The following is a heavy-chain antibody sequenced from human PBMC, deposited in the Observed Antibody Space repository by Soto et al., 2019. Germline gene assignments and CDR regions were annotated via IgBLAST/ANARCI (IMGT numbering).Heavy chain of an antibody. CDR3: VREAPCSNGVCQFDY. J-gene: IGHJ4*02. CDR1: GFTFSPYE. V-gene: IGHV3-48*03. D-gene: IGHD2-8*01. CDR2: ISSSGSTI. Sequence: PGGSLRLSCAASGFTFSPYEMSWVRQAPGKGLEWISYISSSGSTIHYADSVKGRFSISRDNAKKSLFLQMNSLRAEDTAVYYCVREAPCSNGVCQFDYWGRGTMVTVYS.